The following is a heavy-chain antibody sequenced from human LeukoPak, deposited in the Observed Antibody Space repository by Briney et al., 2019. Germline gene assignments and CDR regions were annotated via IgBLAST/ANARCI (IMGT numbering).Heavy chain of an antibody. Sequence: SQALPLTCTVSGGSISSGDYYWSWIRQHPGKGLEWVGNIYYSGSTYYKPSLKSRVTISVDTSKNHFSLTLSSVTAADRAVYYCAREVRADNIAAAVRNAFDIWGQGTMVTVSS. V-gene: IGHV4-31*03. CDR3: AREVRADNIAAAVRNAFDI. J-gene: IGHJ3*02. CDR1: GGSISSGDYY. D-gene: IGHD6-13*01. CDR2: IYYSGST.